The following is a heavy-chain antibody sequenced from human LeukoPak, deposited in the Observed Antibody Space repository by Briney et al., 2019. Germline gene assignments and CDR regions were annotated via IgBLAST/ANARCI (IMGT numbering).Heavy chain of an antibody. CDR2: IYHIGST. J-gene: IGHJ4*02. D-gene: IGHD3-10*01. CDR3: ARAGWIITSGIDY. V-gene: IGHV4-38-2*01. CDR1: GFSISRSYY. Sequence: SETLSLTCGVSGFSISRSYYWAWIRQPPGKGLEWIGTIYHIGSTYYSPSLGSRVTMSVDTSKNEFSLNLKSVTAADTAVYYCARAGWIITSGIDYWGQGALVTVSS.